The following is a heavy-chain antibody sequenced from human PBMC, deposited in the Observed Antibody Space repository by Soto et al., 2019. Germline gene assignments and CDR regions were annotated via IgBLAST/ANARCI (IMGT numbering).Heavy chain of an antibody. V-gene: IGHV4-34*01. CDR3: ARGWYSSRHLVY. Sequence: QVQLQQWGAGLLKPSEPLSLTCAVYGGSFSGYYWSWIRQPPGKGLEWIGEINHSGSTNYNPSLKSRVTISVDTSKNQFSLKLSSVTAADTAVYYCARGWYSSRHLVYWGQGTLVTVSS. CDR1: GGSFSGYY. J-gene: IGHJ4*02. CDR2: INHSGST. D-gene: IGHD6-13*01.